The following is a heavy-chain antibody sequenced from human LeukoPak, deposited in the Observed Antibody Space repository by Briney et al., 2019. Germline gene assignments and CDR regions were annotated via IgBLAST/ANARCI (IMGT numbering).Heavy chain of an antibody. D-gene: IGHD3-3*01. CDR1: GGSISSYH. Sequence: SSETLSLTCTVSGGSISSYHWSWIRQPPGKGLEWIGHIYYTGSTNYNPSLKSRVIISLDTSKNQFSLKLSSVTAADTAVYYCTRSLGVVIHGGMDVWGQGTTVTVSS. CDR3: TRSLGVVIHGGMDV. V-gene: IGHV4-59*01. CDR2: IYYTGST. J-gene: IGHJ6*02.